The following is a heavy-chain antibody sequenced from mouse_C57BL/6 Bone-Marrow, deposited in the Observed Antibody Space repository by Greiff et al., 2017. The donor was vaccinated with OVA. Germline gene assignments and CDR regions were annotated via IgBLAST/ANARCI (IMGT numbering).Heavy chain of an antibody. CDR2: IDPENGDT. V-gene: IGHV14-4*01. D-gene: IGHD2-3*01. J-gene: IGHJ3*01. Sequence: EVQLVESGAELVRPGASVKLSCTASGFNIKDDYMHWVKQRPEQGLEWIGWIDPENGDTEYASKFQGKATITADTSSNAAYLQLSSLTSEDTAVYYCTASQFYDGDYRFAYWGQGTLVTVSA. CDR1: GFNIKDDY. CDR3: TASQFYDGDYRFAY.